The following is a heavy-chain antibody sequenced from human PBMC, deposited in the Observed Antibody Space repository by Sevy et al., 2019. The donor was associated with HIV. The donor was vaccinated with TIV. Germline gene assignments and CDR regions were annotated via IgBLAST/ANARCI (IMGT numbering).Heavy chain of an antibody. CDR3: ARVGAGDAFDI. V-gene: IGHV3-74*01. D-gene: IGHD3-10*01. J-gene: IGHJ3*02. CDR1: GFTFSSYW. CDR2: INSDGSST. Sequence: GGSLRLSCAASGFTFSSYWMHWVRQAPGKGLVWVSRINSDGSSTSYADSVKGRLTISRDNAKNTLYLQMNSLRAEDTAVYYCARVGAGDAFDIWGQGTMVTVSS.